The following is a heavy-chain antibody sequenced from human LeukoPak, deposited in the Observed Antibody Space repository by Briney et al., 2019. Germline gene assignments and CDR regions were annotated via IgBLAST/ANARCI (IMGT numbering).Heavy chain of an antibody. Sequence: GGSLRLSCAASGFTFSSYAMSWVLQAPGKGLEWVSAISGSGGSTYYADSVKGRFTISRDNSKNTLYLQMNSLRAEDTAVYYCAKQYYDFWSGYSRSGNFDYWGQGTLVTVSS. CDR3: AKQYYDFWSGYSRSGNFDY. CDR1: GFTFSSYA. J-gene: IGHJ4*02. V-gene: IGHV3-23*01. D-gene: IGHD3-3*01. CDR2: ISGSGGST.